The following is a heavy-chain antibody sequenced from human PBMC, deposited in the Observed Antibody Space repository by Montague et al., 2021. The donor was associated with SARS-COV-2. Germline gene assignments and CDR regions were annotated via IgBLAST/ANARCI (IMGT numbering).Heavy chain of an antibody. CDR3: ARSYGDYRDSYFDY. CDR1: GFSLNTSGMC. J-gene: IGHJ4*02. V-gene: IGHV2-70*01. D-gene: IGHD4-17*01. Sequence: PALVKPTQTLTLTCTFSGFSLNTSGMCVSWIRQPPGKALEWLALXXWDEDQYYSTSLKTRLTISKDTSKNQVVLTMTNMDPIGTATYYCARSYGDYRDSYFDYWGQGTLVTVSS. CDR2: XXWDEDQ.